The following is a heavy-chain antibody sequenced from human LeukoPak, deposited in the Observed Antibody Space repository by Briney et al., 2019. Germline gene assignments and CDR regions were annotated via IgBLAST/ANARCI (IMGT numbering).Heavy chain of an antibody. CDR3: AKVTSSGYDFWSGYYTGGHYYYYMDV. Sequence: GGSLRLSCAASGFTFDDYAMHWVRQAPGKGLEWVSLISGDGGSTYYADSVKGRFTVSRDNSKNSLYLQMNSLRAEDTAVYYCAKVTSSGYDFWSGYYTGGHYYYYMDVWGKGTTVTVSS. CDR2: ISGDGGST. D-gene: IGHD3-3*01. CDR1: GFTFDDYA. J-gene: IGHJ6*03. V-gene: IGHV3-43*02.